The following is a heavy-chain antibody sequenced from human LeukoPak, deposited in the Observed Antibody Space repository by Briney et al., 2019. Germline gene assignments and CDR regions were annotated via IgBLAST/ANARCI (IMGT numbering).Heavy chain of an antibody. CDR3: ATEPLYSSSGYFDY. V-gene: IGHV3-30-3*01. Sequence: PGGSLRLSCAASGFTFSSYAMHWVRQAPGKGLEWVAVISYDGSNKYYADSVKGRFTISRDNSKNTLYLQMNSLRAEDTAVYYCATEPLYSSSGYFDYWGQGTLVTVSS. CDR1: GFTFSSYA. J-gene: IGHJ4*02. D-gene: IGHD6-6*01. CDR2: ISYDGSNK.